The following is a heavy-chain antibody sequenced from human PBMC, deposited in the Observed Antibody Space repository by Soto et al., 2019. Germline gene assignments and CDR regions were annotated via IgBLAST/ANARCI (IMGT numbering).Heavy chain of an antibody. CDR3: ARDSKAPGIADY. CDR1: GYTFTIYG. J-gene: IGHJ4*02. CDR2: ISAYNGNT. D-gene: IGHD6-13*01. V-gene: IGHV1-18*01. Sequence: ASVKVFCKASGYTFTIYGISWVRQAPGQGLEWMGWISAYNGNTNYAQKLQGRVTMTTDTSTSTAYMELRSLRSDDTAVYYCARDSKAPGIADYWGQGTLVTVSS.